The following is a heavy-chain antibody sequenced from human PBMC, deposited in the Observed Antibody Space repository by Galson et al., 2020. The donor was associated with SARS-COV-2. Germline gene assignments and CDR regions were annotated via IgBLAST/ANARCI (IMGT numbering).Heavy chain of an antibody. D-gene: IGHD2-8*01. CDR2: INSDGSST. Sequence: GGSLRLSCAASGFTFSSYWMHWVRQAPGKGLVWVSRINSDGSSTTYADSVKGRFTISRDNANNTLYLQMSSLRAEDTAVYYCASRYCTNGICYILYWGQGTLVTVSA. V-gene: IGHV3-74*01. J-gene: IGHJ4*02. CDR3: ASRYCTNGICYILY. CDR1: GFTFSSYW.